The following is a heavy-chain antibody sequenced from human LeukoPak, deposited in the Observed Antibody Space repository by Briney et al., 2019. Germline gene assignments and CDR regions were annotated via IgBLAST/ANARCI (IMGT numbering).Heavy chain of an antibody. J-gene: IGHJ4*02. Sequence: GGSLRLSCAASGFTFSSYSMTWVRQAPGKGLEWVSSISSSSTYIYYADSVRGRFTISRDNAKNSLYLQMNSLRAEDTAVYYCARDEKFFDWFAPLDYWGQGTLVTVSS. CDR3: ARDEKFFDWFAPLDY. V-gene: IGHV3-21*01. CDR1: GFTFSSYS. CDR2: ISSSSTYI. D-gene: IGHD3/OR15-3a*01.